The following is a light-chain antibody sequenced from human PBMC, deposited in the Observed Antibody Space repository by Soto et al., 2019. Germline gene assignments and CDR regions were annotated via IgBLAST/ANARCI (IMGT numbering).Light chain of an antibody. Sequence: DIQMTQSPSSLSASLGDRVTITCQAGQDIDNYLNWYQKKPGKAPKLLIDDVTNLETGVPSRFSGSGSGTHFTFTIGSLQPEDIATYYCQQYYDLPITFGQGTRLE. CDR3: QQYYDLPIT. CDR1: QDIDNY. CDR2: DVT. J-gene: IGKJ5*01. V-gene: IGKV1-33*01.